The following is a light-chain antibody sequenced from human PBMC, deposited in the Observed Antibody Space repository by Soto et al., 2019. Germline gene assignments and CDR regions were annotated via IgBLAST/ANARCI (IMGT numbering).Light chain of an antibody. CDR2: GNN. CDR3: QSYDSSLTEVV. J-gene: IGLJ2*01. V-gene: IGLV1-40*01. CDR1: SSNIGAGYG. Sequence: QSVLTQPPSVSGAPGQRVTISCSGSSSNIGAGYGVHWYQHLPEMAPKLFIYGNNNRPSGVPDRFSGSKSGTSASLAITGLQAEDEADYYCQSYDSSLTEVVFGGGTKVTVL.